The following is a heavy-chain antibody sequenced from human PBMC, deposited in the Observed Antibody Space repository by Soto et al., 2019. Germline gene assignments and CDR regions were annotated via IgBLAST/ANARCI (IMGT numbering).Heavy chain of an antibody. Sequence: EVQLVESGGGLVQPGGSLRHCCTASGFTFSNYWMHWVRQVRGKGLVWVSLIKSDGSTNYADSVKGRFTISRDNAKNTLYLQMNSLRAEDTAVYYCARPPRYSYGYFGSWGQGTLVTVSS. CDR3: ARPPRYSYGYFGS. D-gene: IGHD5-18*01. CDR2: IKSDGST. CDR1: GFTFSNYW. V-gene: IGHV3-74*01. J-gene: IGHJ4*02.